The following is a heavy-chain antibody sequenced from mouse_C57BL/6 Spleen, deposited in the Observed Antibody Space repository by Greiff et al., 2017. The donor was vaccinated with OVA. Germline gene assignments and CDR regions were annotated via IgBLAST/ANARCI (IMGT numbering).Heavy chain of an antibody. CDR3: ARRAMVTTFPFDY. Sequence: EVMLVESGGGLVKPGGSLKLSCAASGFTFSSYTMSWVRQTPEKRLEWVATISGGGGNTYYPDSVKGRFTISRDNAKNTLYLQMSSLRSEDTALYYCARRAMVTTFPFDYWGQGTTLTVSS. CDR1: GFTFSSYT. CDR2: ISGGGGNT. J-gene: IGHJ2*01. D-gene: IGHD2-2*01. V-gene: IGHV5-9*01.